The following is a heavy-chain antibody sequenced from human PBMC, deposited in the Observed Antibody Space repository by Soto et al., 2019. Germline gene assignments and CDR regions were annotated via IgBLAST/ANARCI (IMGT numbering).Heavy chain of an antibody. D-gene: IGHD3-22*01. Sequence: SVKVSCKASGGTFSSYAISWVRQAPGQGLEWMGGIIPIFGTANYAQKFQGRVTITADESTSTAYMELSSLRSEDTAVYYCAFPDQADYDSSGYRFDYWGQGTLVTVSS. CDR2: IIPIFGTA. CDR1: GGTFSSYA. J-gene: IGHJ4*02. V-gene: IGHV1-69*13. CDR3: AFPDQADYDSSGYRFDY.